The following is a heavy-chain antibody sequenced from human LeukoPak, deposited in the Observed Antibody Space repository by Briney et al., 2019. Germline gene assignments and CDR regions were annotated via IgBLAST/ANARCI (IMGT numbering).Heavy chain of an antibody. CDR2: TWYDGSER. CDR3: ARDYCGGDCQGFDY. CDR1: GFSFGSYA. Sequence: GGSLRLSCAASGFSFGSYAMDWVRQAPGKGLEWVAVTWYDGSERYYADSMKGRFTISRDNSKNTLSLQMNSLRAEDTAVYYCARDYCGGDCQGFDYWGQGALVTVSS. D-gene: IGHD2-21*02. V-gene: IGHV3-33*01. J-gene: IGHJ4*02.